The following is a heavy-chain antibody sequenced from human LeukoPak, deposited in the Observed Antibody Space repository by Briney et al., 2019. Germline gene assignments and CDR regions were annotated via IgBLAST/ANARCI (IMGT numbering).Heavy chain of an antibody. CDR2: IKEDGSEK. CDR1: GLNFSSRW. CDR3: ARDSGWWRFDF. J-gene: IGHJ4*02. Sequence: GGSLRLSCAASGLNFSSRWMNWVRQAPGQGLEWVASIKEDGSEKHYVDSVKGRFTISRDNGKKSLYLQMNSLRAEDTAVYYCARDSGWWRFDFWGQGTLVTVSS. V-gene: IGHV3-7*03. D-gene: IGHD6-13*01.